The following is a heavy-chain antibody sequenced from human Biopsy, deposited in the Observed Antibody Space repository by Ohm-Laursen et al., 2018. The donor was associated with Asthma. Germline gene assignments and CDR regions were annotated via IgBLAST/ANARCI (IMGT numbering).Heavy chain of an antibody. CDR3: ARIKIRIGAGTDRYFDL. D-gene: IGHD3-16*01. Sequence: AASVKVSCKASGYPFTDYYVHWVRQAPGQGLEWMGRIDPNRGGTNYAQKFLGRVTMTRDTSVNTAFMVLSRLRSDDSAVYYCARIKIRIGAGTDRYFDLWGRGTLVTVSS. V-gene: IGHV1-2*06. J-gene: IGHJ2*01. CDR2: IDPNRGGT. CDR1: GYPFTDYY.